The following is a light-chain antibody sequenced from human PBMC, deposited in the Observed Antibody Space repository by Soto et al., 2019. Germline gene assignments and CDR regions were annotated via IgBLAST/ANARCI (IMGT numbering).Light chain of an antibody. Sequence: EVVLTQSPGTLSLSPGERATLSCRPSQSIVSSSLAWYQQKPGQPPRLVIYGASTRATGISERFSGSASGIDFTLTLSRLEPEDFAVFYCQHYGSGGYTFGQGTKLEIK. CDR1: QSIVSSS. CDR3: QHYGSGGYT. CDR2: GAS. V-gene: IGKV3-20*01. J-gene: IGKJ2*01.